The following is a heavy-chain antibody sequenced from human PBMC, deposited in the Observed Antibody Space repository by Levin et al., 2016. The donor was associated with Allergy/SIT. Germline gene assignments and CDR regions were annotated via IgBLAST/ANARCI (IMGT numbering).Heavy chain of an antibody. CDR1: GGSFSGYY. CDR2: INHSGST. Sequence: SETLSLTCAVYGGSFSGYYWSWIRQPPGKGLEWIGEINHSGSTNYNPSLKSRVTISVDTSKNQFSLKLSSVTAADTAVYYCARRPLVGATRAKAFDIWGQGTMVTVSS. CDR3: ARRPLVGATRAKAFDI. J-gene: IGHJ3*02. V-gene: IGHV4-34*01. D-gene: IGHD1-26*01.